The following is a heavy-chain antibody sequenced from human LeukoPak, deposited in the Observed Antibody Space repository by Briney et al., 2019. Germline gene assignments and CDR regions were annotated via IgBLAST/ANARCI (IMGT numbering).Heavy chain of an antibody. Sequence: GGSLRLSCAASGFTVSSNYMSWVRQAPGKGLEWVSVIYSGGSTYYADSVKGRFTISRDNAKNSLYLQMNSLRAEDTAVYYCARVILRQWLGGVHWGQGTLVTVSS. CDR2: IYSGGST. J-gene: IGHJ4*02. CDR3: ARVILRQWLGGVH. D-gene: IGHD6-19*01. V-gene: IGHV3-53*01. CDR1: GFTVSSNY.